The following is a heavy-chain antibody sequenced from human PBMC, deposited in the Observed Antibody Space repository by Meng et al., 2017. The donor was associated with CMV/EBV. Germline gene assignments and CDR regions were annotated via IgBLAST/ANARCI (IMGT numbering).Heavy chain of an antibody. Sequence: GQLGQAGAKCEQPGASVKVSCKASCYTFTNHGISWARQAPGQGLEWMGWISAYNGNTNDAQKLQGRVTMTTDTSTSTAYMELRSLRSDDTAVYYCARVGVGATWYFDYWGQGTLVTVSS. J-gene: IGHJ4*02. CDR2: ISAYNGNT. V-gene: IGHV1-18*01. CDR1: CYTFTNHG. CDR3: ARVGVGATWYFDY. D-gene: IGHD1-26*01.